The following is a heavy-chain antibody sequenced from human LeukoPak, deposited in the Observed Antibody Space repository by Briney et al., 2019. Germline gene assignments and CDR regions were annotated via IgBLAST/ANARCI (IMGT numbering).Heavy chain of an antibody. CDR3: ARGATGDRLGY. CDR1: GFTFSTYS. Sequence: GGSLSLSRAVSGFTFSTYSMTWVRQAPGPGLEWVSYISSSSSTIYSADSVPGRFTISRDNARNSLYLQMNSLRAEDTAVYYCARGATGDRLGYWGQGTLVTVSS. V-gene: IGHV3-48*01. D-gene: IGHD7-27*01. J-gene: IGHJ4*02. CDR2: ISSSSSTI.